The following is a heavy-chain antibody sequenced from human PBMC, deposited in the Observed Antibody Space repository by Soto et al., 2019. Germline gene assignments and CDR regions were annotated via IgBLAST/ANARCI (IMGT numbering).Heavy chain of an antibody. V-gene: IGHV3-21*01. D-gene: IGHD5-18*01. J-gene: IGHJ4*02. CDR3: ARDSPAGAGVDTAIVPYY. Sequence: GGSLRLSCAASGFTFSSYSMNWVRQAPGKGLEWVSSISSSSSYIYYADSVKGRLTISRANAKNSLYLQRNMLRAEDTALYYCARDSPAGAGVDTAIVPYYWGQGTLVTVS. CDR2: ISSSSSYI. CDR1: GFTFSSYS.